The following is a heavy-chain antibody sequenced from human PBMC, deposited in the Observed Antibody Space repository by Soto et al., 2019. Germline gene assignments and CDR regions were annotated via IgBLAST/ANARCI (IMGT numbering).Heavy chain of an antibody. CDR1: GYTLTKLS. D-gene: IGHD2-15*01. CDR3: AHLVVAGITYYLDS. J-gene: IGHJ4*02. V-gene: IGHV1-24*01. CDR2: FDPEDGET. Sequence: ASVKVSCKVSGYTLTKLSMHWVRQAPGKGLGWMGSFDPEDGETIYAQKFQGRVTLTEDTSTDTAYMELSSLRSEDTAVYYCAHLVVAGITYYLDSWGQGALVPVSP.